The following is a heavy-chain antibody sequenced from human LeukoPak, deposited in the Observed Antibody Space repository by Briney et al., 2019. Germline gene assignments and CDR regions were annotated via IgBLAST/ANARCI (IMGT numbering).Heavy chain of an antibody. Sequence: SETLSLTCTVSGGSISSSSYYWGWIRQLPGKGLEWIGSIYYSGSTYYNPSLKSRVTISVDTSKNQFSLKLSSVTAADTAVYYCLVWVLPHRHYYYYMDVWGKGTTVTVSS. V-gene: IGHV4-39*01. J-gene: IGHJ6*03. CDR3: LVWVLPHRHYYYYMDV. CDR1: GGSISSSSYY. D-gene: IGHD5-18*01. CDR2: IYYSGST.